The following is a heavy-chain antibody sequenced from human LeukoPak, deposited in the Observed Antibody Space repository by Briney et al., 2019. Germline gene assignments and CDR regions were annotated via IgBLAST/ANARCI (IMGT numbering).Heavy chain of an antibody. CDR2: ISYDGSNK. D-gene: IGHD2-2*01. V-gene: IGHV3-30*18. CDR1: GFTFSSYG. J-gene: IGHJ4*02. CDR3: AKGRYCSSTSCWYYFDY. Sequence: PGRSLRLSCAASGFTFSSYGMHWVRQAPGKGLEWVAVISYDGSNKYYADSVRGRFTISRDNSKKPLYLQMNSMRAEDTAVYYCAKGRYCSSTSCWYYFDYWGQGTLVTVSS.